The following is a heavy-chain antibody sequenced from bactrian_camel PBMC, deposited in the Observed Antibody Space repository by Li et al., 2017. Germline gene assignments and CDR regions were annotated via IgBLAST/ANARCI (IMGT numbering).Heavy chain of an antibody. CDR3: AASIRYCGRGYSPISADFSY. D-gene: IGHD2*01. Sequence: VQLVESGGGSVPAGGSLRLSCAASGLTISRYCMGWFRQAPGKAREGVAVFDDDGSTNYADSVLGRFTISKDNAKNTLFLQMNSLKPEDTATYYCAASIRYCGRGYSPISADFSYWGQGTQVTVS. CDR1: GLTISRYC. V-gene: IGHV3S26*01. J-gene: IGHJ6*01. CDR2: FDDDGST.